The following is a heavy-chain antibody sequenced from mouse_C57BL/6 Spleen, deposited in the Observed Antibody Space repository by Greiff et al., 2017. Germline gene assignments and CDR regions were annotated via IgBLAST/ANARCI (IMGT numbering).Heavy chain of an antibody. D-gene: IGHD2-4*01. CDR3: ARKKAYDYDDAEGYAMDY. J-gene: IGHJ4*01. V-gene: IGHV1-55*01. CDR2: LYPGSGST. CDR1: GYTFTSYW. Sequence: QVQLQQPGAELVKPGASVKMSCKASGYTFTSYWITWVKQRPGQGLEWIGDLYPGSGSTNYNEKFKSKATLTVDTSSSTAYMQLSSLTSEDSAVYYCARKKAYDYDDAEGYAMDYWGQGTSVTVSS.